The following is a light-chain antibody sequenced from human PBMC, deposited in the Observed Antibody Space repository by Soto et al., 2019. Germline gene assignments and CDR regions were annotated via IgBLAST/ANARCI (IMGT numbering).Light chain of an antibody. CDR2: DAS. CDR1: QSFSSSY. V-gene: IGKV3-20*01. J-gene: IGKJ1*01. Sequence: EIVLTQSPGTLAFSPGERSSLACRASQSFSSSYLAWYQQTPGQAPRLLLYDASRRATGIPDGFSASGSGTDFTLTISRLEPEDFAVYYCLQYGSSPTFGQGTKVDIK. CDR3: LQYGSSPT.